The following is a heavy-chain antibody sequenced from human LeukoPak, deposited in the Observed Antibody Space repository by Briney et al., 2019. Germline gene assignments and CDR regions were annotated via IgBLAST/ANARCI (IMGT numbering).Heavy chain of an antibody. CDR1: GLTFSNAW. CDR3: ITDPGEWEPI. D-gene: IGHD1-26*01. V-gene: IGHV3-15*01. CDR2: IKSKTDGGTT. J-gene: IGHJ3*02. Sequence: GGSLRLSCAASGLTFSNAWMSWVRQAPGKGLEWVGRIKSKTDGGTTDYGAPVKGRFVISRDDSKNTLYLQMNGLKIEDTAVYYCITDPGEWEPIWGQGTMVTVSS.